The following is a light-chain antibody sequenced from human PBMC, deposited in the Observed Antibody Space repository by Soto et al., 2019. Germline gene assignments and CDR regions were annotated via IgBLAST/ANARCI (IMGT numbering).Light chain of an antibody. CDR3: QQYGSPIT. CDR1: QSVSSSY. Sequence: PGERVTLSCRASQSVSSSYLTWYQQKPGQAPRLLIYGASTRATSIPARFSGSGSGTDFTLTISRLEPEDFAVYYCQQYGSPITFGQGTRLEI. CDR2: GAS. J-gene: IGKJ5*01. V-gene: IGKV3-20*01.